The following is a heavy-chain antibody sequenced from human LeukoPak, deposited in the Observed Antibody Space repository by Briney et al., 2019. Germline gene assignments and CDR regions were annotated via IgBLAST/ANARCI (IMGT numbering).Heavy chain of an antibody. V-gene: IGHV4-38-2*02. J-gene: IGHJ4*02. D-gene: IGHD3-10*01. Sequence: PSETLSLTCTVSGYSISSGYYWGWIRQPPGKGLEWIGSIYHSGSTYYNPSLKSRVTISVDTYKNQFPLKLSSVTAADTAVYYCARVHPGYYGSGSYYDYWGQGTLVTVSS. CDR2: IYHSGST. CDR1: GYSISSGYY. CDR3: ARVHPGYYGSGSYYDY.